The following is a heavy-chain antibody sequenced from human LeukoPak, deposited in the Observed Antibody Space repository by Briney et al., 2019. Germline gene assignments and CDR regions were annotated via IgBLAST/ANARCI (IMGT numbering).Heavy chain of an antibody. CDR1: GSPFSDYW. V-gene: IGHV3-7*01. Sequence: SGGSLRLSCAASGSPFSDYWMNWVRQAPGKGLEWVANIKQDGSEKFYVDSVKGRFTISRDNAKNSLFLQMNSLRADDTAVYYCASLGNWGQGTLVTVSS. CDR2: IKQDGSEK. CDR3: ASLGN. J-gene: IGHJ4*02. D-gene: IGHD1-1*01.